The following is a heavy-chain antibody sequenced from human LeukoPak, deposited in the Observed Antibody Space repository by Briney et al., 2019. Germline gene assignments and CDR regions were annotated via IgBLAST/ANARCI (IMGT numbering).Heavy chain of an antibody. V-gene: IGHV4-38-2*01. J-gene: IGHJ4*02. CDR1: GYSISSGYY. CDR2: MYHSGIT. Sequence: SETLSLTCAVSGYSISSGYYWGWIRQPPGKGLEWIGNMYHSGITYYNASLRSRVAISVDTSNNQFSLKLNSVTAADTAVYYCARRYSNSYFDFWGQGTLVTVSS. CDR3: ARRYSNSYFDF. D-gene: IGHD4-11*01.